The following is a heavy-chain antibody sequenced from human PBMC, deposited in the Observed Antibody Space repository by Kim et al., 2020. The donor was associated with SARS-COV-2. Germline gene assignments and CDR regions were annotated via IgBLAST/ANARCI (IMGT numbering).Heavy chain of an antibody. CDR2: INAGNGNT. D-gene: IGHD6-19*01. CDR3: ATCPPSGWSFDY. CDR1: GYTFTSYA. Sequence: ASVKVSCKASGYTFTSYAIHWVRQAPGQRLEWMGWINAGNGNTKYSQKFQGRVTITRDTSASTAYMELSSLRSEDTAVYYCATCPPSGWSFDYWGQGTLVTVSS. J-gene: IGHJ4*02. V-gene: IGHV1-3*01.